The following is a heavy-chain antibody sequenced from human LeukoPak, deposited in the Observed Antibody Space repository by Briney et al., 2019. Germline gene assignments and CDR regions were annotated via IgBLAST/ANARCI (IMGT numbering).Heavy chain of an antibody. J-gene: IGHJ4*02. V-gene: IGHV4-59*08. CDR1: GGSISSYY. CDR2: IYYSGST. CDR3: ARHSTVYDFWSGYPRPYYFDY. D-gene: IGHD3-3*01. Sequence: PSETLSLTCTVSGGSISSYYWSWIRQPPGKGLEWIGYIYYSGSTNYNPSLKSRVTISVDTSKNQFSLKLSSVTAADTVVYYCARHSTVYDFWSGYPRPYYFDYWGQGTLVTVSS.